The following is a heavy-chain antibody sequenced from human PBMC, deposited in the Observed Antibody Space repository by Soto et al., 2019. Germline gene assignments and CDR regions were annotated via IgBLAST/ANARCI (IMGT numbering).Heavy chain of an antibody. Sequence: QLQLQESGPGLVKPSETLSLTCNASGGSITSSGSAWGWIRQSPGKGREWIGTIDYSGNIYYIPSPKSRITISVDTSKNQISLKLRSVTAADTAVYYCARHIHNQGFEYYFDSWGQGTLVTVSS. CDR2: IDYSGNI. D-gene: IGHD1-1*01. J-gene: IGHJ4*02. CDR3: ARHIHNQGFEYYFDS. V-gene: IGHV4-39*01. CDR1: GGSITSSGSA.